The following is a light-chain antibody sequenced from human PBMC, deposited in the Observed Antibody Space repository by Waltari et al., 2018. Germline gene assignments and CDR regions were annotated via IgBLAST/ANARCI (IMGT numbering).Light chain of an antibody. V-gene: IGLV2-11*01. CDR2: SVT. CDR3: CSYAGRYTMI. Sequence: QSALTQPRSVSGSPGQTVTISCTGTNRDIREYRYVSWFQLHPGKAPQPIIYSVTARPSGVPPRFSGSKSGSTASLTISGLQPEDEGDYFCCSYAGRYTMIFGGGTRLTVL. J-gene: IGLJ2*01. CDR1: NRDIREYRY.